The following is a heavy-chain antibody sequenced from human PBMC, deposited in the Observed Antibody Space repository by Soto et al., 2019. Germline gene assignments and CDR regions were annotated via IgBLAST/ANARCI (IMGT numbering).Heavy chain of an antibody. CDR1: GFTFSSYG. CDR3: VKGVDSWVERFDY. D-gene: IGHD5-12*01. CDR2: ISYDGNNK. J-gene: IGHJ4*02. Sequence: PGGSLRLSCAASGFTFSSYGMHWVRQAPGKGLEWVAVISYDGNNKNYADSVKGRFTISRDNSKNTLYLQMNSLRAEDTAVYYCVKGVDSWVERFDYWGQGTLVTVSS. V-gene: IGHV3-30*18.